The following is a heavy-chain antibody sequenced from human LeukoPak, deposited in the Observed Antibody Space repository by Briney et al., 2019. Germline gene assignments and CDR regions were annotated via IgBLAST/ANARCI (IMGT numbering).Heavy chain of an antibody. CDR2: INSDGRRT. CDR3: ARDRQSAFDI. J-gene: IGHJ3*02. V-gene: IGHV3-74*01. CDR1: GFTFSRYW. Sequence: GGSLRLSCAASGFTFSRYWMHWVRQVPGKGLVWVSRINSDGRRTSYADSVKGRFTISRDNAKNTLYLQMNSLRAEDTAVYYCARDRQSAFDIWGQGTMVTVSS.